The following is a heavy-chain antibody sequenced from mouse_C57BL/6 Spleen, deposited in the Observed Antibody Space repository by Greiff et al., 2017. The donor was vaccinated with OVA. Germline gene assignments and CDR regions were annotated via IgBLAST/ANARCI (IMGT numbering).Heavy chain of an antibody. V-gene: IGHV1-15*01. Sequence: QVQLQQSGAELVRPGASVTLSCKASGYTFTDYEMHWVKQTPVHGLEWIGAIDPETGGTAYNQKFKGKAILTADQSSSTAYMELRSLTSEDSAVYYCTIPSYYYGSSYFAWFAYWGQGTLVTVSA. CDR3: TIPSYYYGSSYFAWFAY. J-gene: IGHJ3*01. CDR1: GYTFTDYE. CDR2: IDPETGGT. D-gene: IGHD1-1*01.